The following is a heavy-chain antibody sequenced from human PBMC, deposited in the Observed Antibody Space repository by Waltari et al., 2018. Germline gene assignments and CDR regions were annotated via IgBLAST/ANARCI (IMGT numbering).Heavy chain of an antibody. J-gene: IGHJ4*02. Sequence: QVQLVQSGAEVKKPGASVKVSCKASGYTFTGYYMHWVRQAPGQGLEWMGWINPNRGGTNYAQKFQGRVTMTRDTSISTAYMELSRLRSDDTAVYYCGYSGYSSSWYDYWGQGTLVTVSS. D-gene: IGHD6-13*01. CDR1: GYTFTGYY. V-gene: IGHV1-2*02. CDR2: INPNRGGT. CDR3: GYSGYSSSWYDY.